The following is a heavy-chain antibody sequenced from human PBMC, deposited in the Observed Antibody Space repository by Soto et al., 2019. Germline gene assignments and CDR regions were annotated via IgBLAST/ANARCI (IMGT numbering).Heavy chain of an antibody. J-gene: IGHJ5*01. CDR2: IQPSGNT. D-gene: IGHD2-21*02. Sequence: SETQSLTCTVYGGSVSNYYWSWVRQSAGKGPEWIGRIQPSGNTNYNPSLKGRATVSVDTSHNQLSLKLSSVTAADTAVYYCARGPFCGDACYFVSWGQGALVTVSS. V-gene: IGHV4-4*07. CDR3: ARGPFCGDACYFVS. CDR1: GGSVSNYY.